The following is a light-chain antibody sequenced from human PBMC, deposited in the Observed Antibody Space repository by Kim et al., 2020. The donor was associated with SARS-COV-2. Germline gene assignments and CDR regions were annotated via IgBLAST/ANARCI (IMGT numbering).Light chain of an antibody. CDR3: HQYASAPWT. J-gene: IGKJ1*01. V-gene: IGKV1-27*01. CDR1: QAIRNH. Sequence: AALGAGVTSTCRASQAIRNHVACYQQKAGEVPKVLIHAASAVHSGVPSRFSGSGSGTDFTLTISSLQPEDVATYYCHQYASAPWTFGQGTKVDIK. CDR2: AAS.